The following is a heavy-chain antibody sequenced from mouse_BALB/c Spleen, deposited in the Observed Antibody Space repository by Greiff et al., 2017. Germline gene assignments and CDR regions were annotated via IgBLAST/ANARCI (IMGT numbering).Heavy chain of an antibody. CDR1: GFTFSSYA. J-gene: IGHJ3*01. CDR3: ARNLGAY. D-gene: IGHD2-10*02. Sequence: EVKLMESGGGLVKPGGSLKLSCAASGFTFSSYAMSWVRQSPEKRLEWVAEISSGGSYTYYPDTVTGRFTISRDNAKNTLYLEMSSLRSEDTAMYYCARNLGAYWGQGTLVTVSA. CDR2: ISSGGSYT. V-gene: IGHV5-9-4*01.